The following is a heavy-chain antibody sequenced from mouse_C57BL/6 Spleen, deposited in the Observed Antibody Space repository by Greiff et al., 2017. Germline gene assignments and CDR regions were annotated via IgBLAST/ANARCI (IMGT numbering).Heavy chain of an antibody. Sequence: EVQLQQSGPELVKPGASVKISCKASGYTFTDYYMNWVKQSHGKSLEWIGDINPNNGGTSYNQKFKGKATLTVDKSSSTAYMELRSLTSEDSAVYYCARYWDWDYLDYWGQGTTLTVSS. CDR3: ARYWDWDYLDY. CDR2: INPNNGGT. V-gene: IGHV1-26*01. D-gene: IGHD4-1*01. J-gene: IGHJ2*01. CDR1: GYTFTDYY.